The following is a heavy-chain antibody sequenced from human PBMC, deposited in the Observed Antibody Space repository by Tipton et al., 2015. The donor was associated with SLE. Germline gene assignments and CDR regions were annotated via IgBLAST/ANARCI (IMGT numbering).Heavy chain of an antibody. CDR3: ARDWGGEALDF. Sequence: GLVKPSETLSLTCTVSGGSMNDYYWSWIRQPPGKGLEWIGYIYYTGSSNHSPSLKGRVTMSVDTSKSQFSLKLTSVTAADTAVYYCARDWGGEALDFWGQGTLVTVSS. CDR1: GGSMNDYY. V-gene: IGHV4-59*12. J-gene: IGHJ4*02. D-gene: IGHD2-21*01. CDR2: IYYTGSS.